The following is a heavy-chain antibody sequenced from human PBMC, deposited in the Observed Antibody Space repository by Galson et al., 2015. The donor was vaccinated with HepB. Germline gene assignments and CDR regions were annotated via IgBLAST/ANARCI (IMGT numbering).Heavy chain of an antibody. CDR3: ARTGYYYYGMDV. D-gene: IGHD1-14*01. J-gene: IGHJ6*02. CDR1: GYTFISYA. V-gene: IGHV1-3*01. Sequence: SVKVSCKASGYTFISYAMHWVRQAPGQRLEWMGWINAGNGNTKYSQKFQGRITITRDTSASAAYMELSSLRSEDTAVYYCARTGYYYYGMDVWGQGTTVTLSS. CDR2: INAGNGNT.